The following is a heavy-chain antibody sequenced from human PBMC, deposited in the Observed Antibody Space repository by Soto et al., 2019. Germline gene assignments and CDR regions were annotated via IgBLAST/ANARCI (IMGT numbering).Heavy chain of an antibody. CDR1: GFTFSNYA. CDR2: IASDGKDK. Sequence: QVQLVESGGGVVQPGRSLKLSCAASGFTFSNYAIHWVRQAPGKGLEWVAVIASDGKDKRYADSVKGRFTISRDNSKNTVYLQMNSLRGEDTAVYYCAKDGAIAAADYFFDSWGQGSLVTVSS. V-gene: IGHV3-30*18. J-gene: IGHJ4*02. CDR3: AKDGAIAAADYFFDS. D-gene: IGHD6-13*01.